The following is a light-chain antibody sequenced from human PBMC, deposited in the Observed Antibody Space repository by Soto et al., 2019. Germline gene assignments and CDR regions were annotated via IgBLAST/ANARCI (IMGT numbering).Light chain of an antibody. J-gene: IGLJ1*01. CDR1: SSNNGSNY. Sequence: QSALTQPLSASGTPAQLVTISCSGSSSNNGSNYVYWYQQLPGTAPKRLIYRNNQRPSGVRDRFSGSKSGTSASLAISGLRSEDEADYYCAAWDDSLSGPVFGTGTKVTVL. CDR2: RNN. V-gene: IGLV1-47*01. CDR3: AAWDDSLSGPV.